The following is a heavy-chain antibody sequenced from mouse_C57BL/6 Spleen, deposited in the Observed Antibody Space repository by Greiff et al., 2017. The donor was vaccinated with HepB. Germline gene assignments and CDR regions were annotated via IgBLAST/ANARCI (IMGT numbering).Heavy chain of an antibody. Sequence: EVKLVESGGGLVKPGGSLKLSCAASGFTFSSYTMSWVRQTPEKRLEWVATISGGGGNTYYTDSVKGRFTISRDNAKNTRYLQMSSLRYEDTALYYCARYDYEYDEGYFDYWGQGTTLTVSS. CDR1: GFTFSSYT. CDR3: ARYDYEYDEGYFDY. D-gene: IGHD2-4*01. V-gene: IGHV5-9*01. J-gene: IGHJ2*01. CDR2: ISGGGGNT.